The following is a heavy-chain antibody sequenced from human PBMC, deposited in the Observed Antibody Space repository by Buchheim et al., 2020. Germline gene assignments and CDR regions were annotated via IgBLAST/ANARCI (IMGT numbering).Heavy chain of an antibody. D-gene: IGHD4-17*01. CDR1: GFTFSNYW. CDR3: ARDTGGLPY. Sequence: EVQLVESGGGLVQPGGSLRLSCAASGFTFSNYWMHWVRQAPGKGLVWVSRISGDGSSTAYADSVKGRFTISRDNAEHPLFLQMNGLRAEDTAVYYCARDTGGLPYWGQGTL. J-gene: IGHJ4*02. CDR2: ISGDGSST. V-gene: IGHV3-74*01.